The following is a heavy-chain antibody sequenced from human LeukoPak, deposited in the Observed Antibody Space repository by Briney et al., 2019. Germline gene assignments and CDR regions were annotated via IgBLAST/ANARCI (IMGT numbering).Heavy chain of an antibody. D-gene: IGHD3-3*01. J-gene: IGHJ6*03. CDR3: ARAGYDFWSGYYYYYYYMDV. V-gene: IGHV4-34*01. CDR2: INHTGTT. CDR1: GGSFSDYY. Sequence: LETLSLTCAVYGGSFSDYYWNWIRQSPGKGLEWIGEINHTGTTNYNPSLKSPVTISVDTSKNQFSLRLSSVTAADTAVYYCARAGYDFWSGYYYYYYYMDVWGKGTTVTVSS.